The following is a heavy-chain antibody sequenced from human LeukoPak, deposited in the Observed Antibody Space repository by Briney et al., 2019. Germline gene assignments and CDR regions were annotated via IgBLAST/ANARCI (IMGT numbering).Heavy chain of an antibody. V-gene: IGHV1-46*01. CDR2: INPSGGST. Sequence: ASVKVSCKASGYTFTSYYMHWVRQAPGQGLEWMGIINPSGGSTSYAQKFQGRVTMTRDMSMSTVYMELSSLRSEDTAVYYCARGLKGYCTNGVCSPWGWFDPWGQGTLVTVSS. J-gene: IGHJ5*02. CDR1: GYTFTSYY. D-gene: IGHD2-8*01. CDR3: ARGLKGYCTNGVCSPWGWFDP.